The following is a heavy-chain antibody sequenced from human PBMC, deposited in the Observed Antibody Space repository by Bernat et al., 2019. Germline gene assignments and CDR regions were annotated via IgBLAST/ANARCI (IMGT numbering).Heavy chain of an antibody. V-gene: IGHV1-2*04. D-gene: IGHD3-10*01. CDR2: INFNNGDT. CDR1: GYTLTGYY. J-gene: IGHJ6*02. CDR3: ARSGYYYGLDV. Sequence: QVHLVQSGAEVMKPGASVKVSCKASGYTLTGYYIHWVRQAPGQGLEWMGWINFNNGDTNYAQTFQGSVTMTRDTTISTVYMDLSRLRSDETAVYYCARSGYYYGLDVWGQGTTVTVSS.